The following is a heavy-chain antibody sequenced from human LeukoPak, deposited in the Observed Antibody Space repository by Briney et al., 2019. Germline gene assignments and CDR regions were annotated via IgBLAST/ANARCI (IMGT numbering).Heavy chain of an antibody. D-gene: IGHD4-17*01. Sequence: SVKVSCKASGGTFSNFAITWVRQAPGQGLEWMGGITPIFNSANYAQRFQGRVTITADKPTSTAYMELSSLTSEDTAVYYCARVERTLTTVTLGGYYIMDVWGKGTMVTVSS. CDR3: ARVERTLTTVTLGGYYIMDV. CDR1: GGTFSNFA. J-gene: IGHJ6*04. CDR2: ITPIFNSA. V-gene: IGHV1-69*06.